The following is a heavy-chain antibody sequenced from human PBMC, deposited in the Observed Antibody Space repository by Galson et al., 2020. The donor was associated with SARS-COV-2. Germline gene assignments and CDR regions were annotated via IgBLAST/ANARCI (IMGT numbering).Heavy chain of an antibody. CDR2: ISYDGSNK. D-gene: IGHD3-16*01. V-gene: IGHV3-30-3*01. CDR1: GFTFSSYA. J-gene: IGHJ5*02. CDR3: ARDGGNWFDP. Sequence: TGGSLRLSCAASGFTFSSYAMHWVRQAPGKGLEWVAVISYDGSNKYYADSVKGRFTISKDNSKNKLYLQMNSLRAEDTAVYYCARDGGNWFDPWGQGTLVTVSS.